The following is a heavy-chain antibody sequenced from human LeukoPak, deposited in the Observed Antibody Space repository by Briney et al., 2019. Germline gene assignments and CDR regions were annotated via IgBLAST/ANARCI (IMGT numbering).Heavy chain of an antibody. CDR1: GFTFSSYS. D-gene: IGHD4-23*01. Sequence: GGSLRLSCAASGFTFSSYSMNWVRQAPGKGLEWVSYISSSSSTIYYADSVKGRFTISRDNAKNSLYLQMNSLRAEDTAVYYCATYGGYGGHAFDIWGQGTMVTVSS. CDR2: ISSSSSTI. V-gene: IGHV3-48*04. CDR3: ATYGGYGGHAFDI. J-gene: IGHJ3*02.